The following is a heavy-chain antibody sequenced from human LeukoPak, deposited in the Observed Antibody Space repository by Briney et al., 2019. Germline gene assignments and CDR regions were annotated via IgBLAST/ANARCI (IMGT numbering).Heavy chain of an antibody. J-gene: IGHJ4*02. V-gene: IGHV3-23*01. CDR3: AKARGTTMIVVVNY. Sequence: GGSLRLSCAASGFTFSSYAMSWVRQAPGEGLEWVSAISGSGGSTYYADSVKGRFTISRDNSKNTLYLQMNSLRAEDTAVYYCAKARGTTMIVVVNYWGQGTLSPSPQ. CDR2: ISGSGGST. CDR1: GFTFSSYA. D-gene: IGHD3-22*01.